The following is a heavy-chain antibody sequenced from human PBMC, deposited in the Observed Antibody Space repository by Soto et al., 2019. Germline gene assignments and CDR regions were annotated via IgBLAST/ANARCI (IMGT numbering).Heavy chain of an antibody. CDR3: ARGRSSPNFDP. J-gene: IGHJ5*02. CDR2: LIPIFGAA. CDR1: GGTFTNYV. Sequence: QVQLVQSGAEVRKPGSSVKVSCKISGGTFTNYVISWLRQAPGQGLEWMGGLIPIFGAANLAQKFQGRVTITADESTSTVNMELSSRTSEDTAVSYCARGRSSPNFDPWGQGTLVTVSS. D-gene: IGHD6-6*01. V-gene: IGHV1-69*01.